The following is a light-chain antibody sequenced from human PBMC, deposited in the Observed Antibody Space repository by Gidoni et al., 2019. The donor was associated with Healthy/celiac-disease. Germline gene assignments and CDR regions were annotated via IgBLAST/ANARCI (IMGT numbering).Light chain of an antibody. CDR3: QQSYSTLCS. V-gene: IGKV1-39*01. Sequence: DLQMTQSPSSLSASVGDRVTITCRASQSISSYLNWYQQKPGKAPKLLIYAASSLQSGVPARCSGSGAGTDVTLNISSRKPEDCATYYCQQSYSTLCSFGQXTKLEIK. J-gene: IGKJ2*04. CDR1: QSISSY. CDR2: AAS.